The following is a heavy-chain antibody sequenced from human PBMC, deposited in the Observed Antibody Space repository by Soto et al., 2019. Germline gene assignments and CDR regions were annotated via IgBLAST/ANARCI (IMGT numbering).Heavy chain of an antibody. V-gene: IGHV1-24*01. Sequence: EASVKVSFKVSGYTLTELSMHWVRQAPGKGLEWMGGFDPEDGETIYAQKFQGRVTMTEDTSTDTAYMELSSLRSEDTAVYYCATIGSNYYYYGMDVWGQGTTVTVSS. D-gene: IGHD3-10*01. CDR1: GYTLTELS. CDR2: FDPEDGET. CDR3: ATIGSNYYYYGMDV. J-gene: IGHJ6*02.